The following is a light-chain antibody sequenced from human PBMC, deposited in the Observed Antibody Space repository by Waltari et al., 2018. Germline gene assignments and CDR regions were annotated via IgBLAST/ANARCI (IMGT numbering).Light chain of an antibody. CDR2: GAS. V-gene: IGKV3-15*01. CDR3: QQYNDWPPLT. Sequence: EIVMTQSPATLSLSPGERATLSCRASQGVTSNLAWYQQKPGQAPRLLIYGASTRATGIPVRFSGSGSGTEFTFTISSLQSEDSALYYCQQYNDWPPLTFGGGTKVEIK. J-gene: IGKJ4*01. CDR1: QGVTSN.